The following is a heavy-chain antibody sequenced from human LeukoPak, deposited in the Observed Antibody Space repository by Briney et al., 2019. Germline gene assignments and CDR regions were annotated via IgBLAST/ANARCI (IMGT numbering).Heavy chain of an antibody. V-gene: IGHV3-30*02. CDR2: IRYDGSNK. D-gene: IGHD4/OR15-4a*01. CDR1: GFTFSSYG. J-gene: IGHJ4*02. CDR3: ARVHGAYPFDY. Sequence: SGGSLRLSCAAFGFTFSSYGMHWVRQAPGKGLEWVAFIRYDGSNKYYADSVKGRFTISRDNAKNSLYLQMSSLRAEDTAVYYCARVHGAYPFDYWGQGTLVTVSS.